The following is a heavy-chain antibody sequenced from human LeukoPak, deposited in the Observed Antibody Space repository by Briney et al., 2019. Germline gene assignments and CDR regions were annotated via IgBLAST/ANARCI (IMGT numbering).Heavy chain of an antibody. J-gene: IGHJ4*02. Sequence: SQTLSLTCAISGDSVSSNSAAWNWIRQSPSRGLEWLGRTYYRSKWYNDYAVSVKSRITINPDTSKDQFSLQLNSVTPEDTAVYYCARAYPGYSSSWYYFDYWGQGTLVTVSS. CDR1: GDSVSSNSAA. CDR2: TYYRSKWYN. CDR3: ARAYPGYSSSWYYFDY. V-gene: IGHV6-1*01. D-gene: IGHD6-13*01.